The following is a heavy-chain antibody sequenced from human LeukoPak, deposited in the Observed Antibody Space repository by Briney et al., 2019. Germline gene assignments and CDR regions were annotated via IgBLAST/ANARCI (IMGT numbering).Heavy chain of an antibody. J-gene: IGHJ4*02. CDR2: INNSGTT. Sequence: SETLSLTCAVYAGSFSGYYWRWIRPPPGKGLEGIRGINNSGTTNYNPSLKSRVTISVDTSKNQFSLKLSSVTAADTAVYYCASSDFWTRTTFDYWGQGTLVTVSS. CDR3: ASSDFWTRTTFDY. D-gene: IGHD3/OR15-3a*01. V-gene: IGHV4-34*01. CDR1: AGSFSGYY.